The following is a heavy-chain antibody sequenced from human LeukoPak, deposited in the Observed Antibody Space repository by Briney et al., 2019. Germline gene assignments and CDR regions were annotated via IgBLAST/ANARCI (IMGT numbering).Heavy chain of an antibody. Sequence: ASVKVSCKASGGTFSSYAISWVRQAPGQGLEWMGWISAYNGNTNYAQKLQGRVTMTTDTSTSTAYMELRSLRSDDTAVYYCARKAVLFWFDPWGQGTLVTVSS. D-gene: IGHD3-10*01. V-gene: IGHV1-18*01. J-gene: IGHJ5*02. CDR2: ISAYNGNT. CDR1: GGTFSSYA. CDR3: ARKAVLFWFDP.